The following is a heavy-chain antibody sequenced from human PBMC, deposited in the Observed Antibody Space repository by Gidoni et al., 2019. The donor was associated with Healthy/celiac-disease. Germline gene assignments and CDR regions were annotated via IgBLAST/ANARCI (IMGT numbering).Heavy chain of an antibody. CDR2: ISYDGSNK. V-gene: IGHV3-30-3*01. Sequence: QVQLVESGGGVVQPGRSLRLSCAASGFTFSSYAMHWVRQAPGKGLEWVAVISYDGSNKYYADSMKGRFTISRDNSKNTLYLQMNSLRAEDTAVYYCARDPSQQPGRPGWFDPWGQGTLVTVSS. CDR3: ARDPSQQPGRPGWFDP. J-gene: IGHJ5*02. CDR1: GFTFSSYA. D-gene: IGHD6-13*01.